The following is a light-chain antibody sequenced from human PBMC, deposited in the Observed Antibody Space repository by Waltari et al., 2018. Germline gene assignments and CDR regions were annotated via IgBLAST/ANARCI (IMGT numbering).Light chain of an antibody. J-gene: IGLJ3*02. Sequence: QLVLTQSPSASASLGASITLTCTLSSGHYSNVIAWLQQLPEKGPRYLMKVNSDDSHSRGNEIPDRFSGSSSGAERYLTISSLQSEDEADYYCQTGGHGTWVFGGGTKLTVL. CDR3: QTGGHGTWV. CDR2: VNSDDSH. CDR1: SGHYSNV. V-gene: IGLV4-69*01.